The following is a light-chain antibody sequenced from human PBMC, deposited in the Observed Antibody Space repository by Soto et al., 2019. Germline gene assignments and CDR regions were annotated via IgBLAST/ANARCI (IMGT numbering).Light chain of an antibody. J-gene: IGLJ1*01. Sequence: QAVVTQEPSLTVSPGGTVTLTCASSTGTVTSGYYPNWFQQKPGQAPRPLIYSTGDRHSWTPARFSGSLLGGKAALTLSGVQPEDEAEYYCLLYYLGGRFFGTGAKLTVL. CDR3: LLYYLGGRF. CDR1: TGTVTSGYY. V-gene: IGLV7-43*01. CDR2: STG.